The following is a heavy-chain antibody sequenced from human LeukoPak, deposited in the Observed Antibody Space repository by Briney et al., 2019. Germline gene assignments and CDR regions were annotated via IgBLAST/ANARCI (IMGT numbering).Heavy chain of an antibody. CDR1: GFTFSSYW. CDR2: INSDGSST. D-gene: IGHD3-3*01. V-gene: IGHV3-74*01. J-gene: IGHJ3*02. Sequence: GGSLRLSCAASGFTFSSYWMHWVRQAPGKGLVWVSRINSDGSSTIYADSVKGRLNISRDNAKNTLYLQMNSLRAEDTAVYYCATSTIFGVVIIPEAFDIWGQGTMVTVSS. CDR3: ATSTIFGVVIIPEAFDI.